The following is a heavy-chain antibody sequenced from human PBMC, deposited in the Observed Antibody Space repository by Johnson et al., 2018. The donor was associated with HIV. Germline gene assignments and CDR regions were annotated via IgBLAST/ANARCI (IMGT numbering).Heavy chain of an antibody. V-gene: IGHV3-11*04. CDR2: ISGIGITI. CDR1: GFTFSDYY. Sequence: QVQLVESGGGLVKPGGSLRLCCAASGFTFSDYYMSWIRQAPGKGLEWVSYISGIGITIYYADSVKGRFTISRDNAKNSLYLQMNSLRAEDTAVYYCASFDGDWVAFDIWGQGTMVTVSS. J-gene: IGHJ3*02. CDR3: ASFDGDWVAFDI. D-gene: IGHD3-10*01.